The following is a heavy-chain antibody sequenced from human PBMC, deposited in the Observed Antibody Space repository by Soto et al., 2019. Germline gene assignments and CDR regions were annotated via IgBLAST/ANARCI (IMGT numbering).Heavy chain of an antibody. CDR3: ARGLEGDMVRGVKVYYYYYGMDV. D-gene: IGHD3-10*01. V-gene: IGHV5-51*01. J-gene: IGHJ6*02. CDR1: GYRFTSYW. Sequence: PWESLKISCKGSGYRFTSYWIGWVRQMPGKGLEWMGIIYPGDSDTRYSPSFQGQVTISADKSISTAYLQWSSLKASDTAMYYCARGLEGDMVRGVKVYYYYYGMDVWGQGTTVTVSS. CDR2: IYPGDSDT.